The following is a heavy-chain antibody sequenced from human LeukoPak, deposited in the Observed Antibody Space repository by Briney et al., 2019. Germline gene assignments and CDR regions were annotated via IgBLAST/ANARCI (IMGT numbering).Heavy chain of an antibody. CDR1: GGTFSSFA. CDR3: ASPTYYHFWSGYHQFDN. V-gene: IGHV1-69*05. J-gene: IGHJ4*02. CDR2: IIPIYGIT. D-gene: IGHD3-3*01. Sequence: SSVKVSCKASGGTFSSFAISWVRQAPGQGLEWMGRIIPIYGITNYAQKFQGRVTITTDESTSTAYMDLRSLRSEDTAVYFCASPTYYHFWSGYHQFDNWGQGTLVTVSS.